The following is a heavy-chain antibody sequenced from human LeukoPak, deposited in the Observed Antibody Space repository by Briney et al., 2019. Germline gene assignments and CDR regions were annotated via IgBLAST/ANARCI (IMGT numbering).Heavy chain of an antibody. D-gene: IGHD3-3*01. Sequence: VASVKVSCKASGYTFTSYGISWVRQAPGQGLEWMGWISAYNGNTNYAQKLQGRVTMTTDTSTSTAYMELRSLRSDDTAVYYCARRGFFRVVTPFDPWGQGTLVTVSS. CDR1: GYTFTSYG. V-gene: IGHV1-18*01. CDR3: ARRGFFRVVTPFDP. CDR2: ISAYNGNT. J-gene: IGHJ5*02.